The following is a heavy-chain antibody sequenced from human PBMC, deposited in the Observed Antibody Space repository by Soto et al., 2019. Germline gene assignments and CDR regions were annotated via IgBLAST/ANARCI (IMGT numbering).Heavy chain of an antibody. V-gene: IGHV1-69*13. J-gene: IGHJ5*02. CDR1: GGTFSSYA. D-gene: IGHD3-16*01. Sequence: ASVKVSCKASGGTFSSYAISWVRQAPGQGLEWMGGIIPIFGTANYAQKFQGRVTITADESTSTAYMELSSLRSEDTAVYYCAGGIMITFGGVIQYFWFDPWGQGTLVTVSS. CDR3: AGGIMITFGGVIQYFWFDP. CDR2: IIPIFGTA.